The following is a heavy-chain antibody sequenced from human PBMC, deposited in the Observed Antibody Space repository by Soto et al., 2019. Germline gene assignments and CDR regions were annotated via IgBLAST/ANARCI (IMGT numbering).Heavy chain of an antibody. Sequence: LSLTCTVSGGSISSGGYYWSWIRQHPGKGLEWIGYIYYSGSTYYNPSLKSRVTISVDTSKNQFSLKLSSVTAADTAVYYCARDRLNILTGYPYYYYGMDVWGQGTTVTVSS. CDR1: GGSISSGGYY. D-gene: IGHD3-9*01. J-gene: IGHJ6*02. V-gene: IGHV4-31*03. CDR2: IYYSGST. CDR3: ARDRLNILTGYPYYYYGMDV.